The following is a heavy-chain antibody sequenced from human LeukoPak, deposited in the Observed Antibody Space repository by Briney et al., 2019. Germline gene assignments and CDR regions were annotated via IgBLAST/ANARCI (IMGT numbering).Heavy chain of an antibody. CDR3: ARTGAEVAAAGPFDY. CDR1: GGSFSGYY. CDR2: INHSGST. Sequence: PSETLSLTCAVYGGSFSGYYWSWIRQPPGKGLEWIGEINHSGSTNYNPSLKSRVTISVDTSKNQFSLKLSSVTAADTAVYYCARTGAEVAAAGPFDYWGRGTLVTVSS. J-gene: IGHJ4*02. D-gene: IGHD6-13*01. V-gene: IGHV4-34*01.